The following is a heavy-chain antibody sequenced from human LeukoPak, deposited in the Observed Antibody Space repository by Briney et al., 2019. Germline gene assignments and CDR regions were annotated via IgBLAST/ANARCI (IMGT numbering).Heavy chain of an antibody. J-gene: IGHJ4*02. CDR3: ARVGLGYCSGGSCYYFDY. D-gene: IGHD2-15*01. CDR2: INPSGGST. CDR1: GYSFTGYY. V-gene: IGHV1-46*01. Sequence: ASVKVSCKASGYSFTGYYMHWVRQAPGQGLEWMEIINPSGGSTSYAQKFQGRVTMTRDMSTSTVYMELSSLRSEDTAVYYCARVGLGYCSGGSCYYFDYWGQGTLVTVSS.